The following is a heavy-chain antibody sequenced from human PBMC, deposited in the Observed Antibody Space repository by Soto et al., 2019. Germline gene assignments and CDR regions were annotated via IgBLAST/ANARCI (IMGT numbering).Heavy chain of an antibody. D-gene: IGHD3-10*01. CDR3: AKAYYTSGSRASPPDY. CDR1: GFTFGGYV. Sequence: EVQLLESGGGLVQPGGSLRLSCTASGFTFGGYVMRWVRQAPGKGLEWVSTISGSGDSTYYADSAKGRFTISRDNSRNTLSLEMNSLRAEDTAIYYCAKAYYTSGSRASPPDYWGQGTLVTVSS. J-gene: IGHJ4*02. V-gene: IGHV3-23*01. CDR2: ISGSGDST.